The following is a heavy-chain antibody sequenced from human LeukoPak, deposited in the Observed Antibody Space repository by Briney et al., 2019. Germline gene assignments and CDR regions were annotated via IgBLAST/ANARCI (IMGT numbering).Heavy chain of an antibody. CDR3: ARVSLVRGAPDYYFDY. CDR1: GGSISSSNW. Sequence: PSGTLSLTRAVSGGSISSSNWWSWVRQPPGKGLQWIGEIYHSGSANYNPSLKSRVTISVDKSKNQFSLKQSSVTAADTAVYYCARVSLVRGAPDYYFDYWGQGTLVTVSS. V-gene: IGHV4-4*02. D-gene: IGHD3-10*01. J-gene: IGHJ4*02. CDR2: IYHSGSA.